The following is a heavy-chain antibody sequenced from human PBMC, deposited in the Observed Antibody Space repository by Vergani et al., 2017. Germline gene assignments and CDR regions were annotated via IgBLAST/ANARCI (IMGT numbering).Heavy chain of an antibody. CDR2: IFPIFGTA. V-gene: IGHV1-69*12. J-gene: IGHJ4*02. CDR1: GGTFSSYA. Sequence: QVQLVQSGAEVKKPGSSVKVSCKASGGTFSSYAISWVRQAPGQGLEWMGGIFPIFGTANYAQKFQGRVTITADESTSTAYMELSSLRSEDTAVYYCARPEDYVWGSYRYSVLSYWGQGTLVTVSS. D-gene: IGHD3-16*02. CDR3: ARPEDYVWGSYRYSVLSY.